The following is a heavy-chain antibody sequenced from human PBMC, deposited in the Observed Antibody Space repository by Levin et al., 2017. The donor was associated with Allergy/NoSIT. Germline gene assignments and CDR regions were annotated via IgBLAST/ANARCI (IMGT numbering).Heavy chain of an antibody. V-gene: IGHV4-59*01. J-gene: IGHJ6*02. D-gene: IGHD2-21*02. Sequence: SETLSLTCTASGGSISSYYWSWIRQPPGKGLEWIGYISYSGNTNYNPSLKSRVTVSVDTSKNQFTLKLSCVTAADEAVYYCARGRTVTATRVYCYGMDLRGQGTAVTVSS. CDR3: ARGRTVTATRVYCYGMDL. CDR1: GGSISSYY. CDR2: ISYSGNT.